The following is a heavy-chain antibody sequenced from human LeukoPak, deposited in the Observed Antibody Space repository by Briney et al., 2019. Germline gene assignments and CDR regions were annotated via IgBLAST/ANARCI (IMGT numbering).Heavy chain of an antibody. CDR1: GYTFTGYY. V-gene: IGHV1-2*02. CDR2: INPNSGGT. J-gene: IGHJ4*02. CDR3: ARNRYYDSSGYLAHY. Sequence: ASVKVSCKASGYTFTGYYMHWVRQAPGQGLEWMGWINPNSGGTNYAQKFQGRVTMTRDTSISTAYMELSRLRSDDTAVYYCARNRYYDSSGYLAHYWGQGTLVTVSS. D-gene: IGHD3-22*01.